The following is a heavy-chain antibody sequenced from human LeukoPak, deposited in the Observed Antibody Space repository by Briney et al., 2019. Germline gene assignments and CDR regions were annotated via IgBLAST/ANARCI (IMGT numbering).Heavy chain of an antibody. V-gene: IGHV4-34*01. CDR2: INHSGST. J-gene: IGHJ3*02. Sequence: PSETLSLTCAVYGGSFSGYYWSWIRQPPGKGLEWIGEINHSGSTNYNPSLKSRVTISVDTSKNQFSLKLSSVTAADTAVYYCARDLAAAGPEVDAFDIWGQGTMVTVSS. CDR1: GGSFSGYY. CDR3: ARDLAAAGPEVDAFDI. D-gene: IGHD6-13*01.